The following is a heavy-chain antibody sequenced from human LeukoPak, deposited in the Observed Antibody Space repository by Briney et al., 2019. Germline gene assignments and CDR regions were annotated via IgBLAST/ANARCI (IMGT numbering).Heavy chain of an antibody. Sequence: ASVKVSCKASGYTFTGYYMHWVRQAPGQGLEWMGRINPNSGGTNYAQKFQGRVTMTRDTSISTTYMELSRLRSDDTAVYYCARETRYSSSWYRGIDYWGQGTLVTVSS. CDR1: GYTFTGYY. J-gene: IGHJ4*02. V-gene: IGHV1-2*06. CDR3: ARETRYSSSWYRGIDY. D-gene: IGHD6-13*01. CDR2: INPNSGGT.